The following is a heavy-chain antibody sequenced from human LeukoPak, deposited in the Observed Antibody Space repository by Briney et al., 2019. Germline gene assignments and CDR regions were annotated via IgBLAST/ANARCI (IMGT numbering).Heavy chain of an antibody. CDR2: IGYDGNYK. CDR1: GFTFSNYG. CDR3: AKDSGRLSSSSGDFDY. V-gene: IGHV3-30*02. Sequence: PGGSLRLSCAASGFTFSNYGMHWVRQAPGKGLEWVTFIGYDGNYKYYTDSVKGRFTISRDNSKNSLYLQMNSLSPEDTAVYYCAKDSGRLSSSSGDFDYWGQGTLVTVSS. J-gene: IGHJ4*02. D-gene: IGHD6-6*01.